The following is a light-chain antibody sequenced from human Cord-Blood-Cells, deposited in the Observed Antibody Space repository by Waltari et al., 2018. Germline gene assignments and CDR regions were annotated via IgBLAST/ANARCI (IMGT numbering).Light chain of an antibody. V-gene: IGLV2-23*01. J-gene: IGLJ1*01. CDR3: CSYAGSSTYV. Sequence: QSALTQPASVSGSPGQSITISCTGTRSDVGSSNLVSWYQQHPGKAPKLMIYEGSKRPSGVSNRFSGSKSGNTASLTISGLQAEDEADYYCCSYAGSSTYVFGTGTKVTVL. CDR1: RSDVGSSNL. CDR2: EGS.